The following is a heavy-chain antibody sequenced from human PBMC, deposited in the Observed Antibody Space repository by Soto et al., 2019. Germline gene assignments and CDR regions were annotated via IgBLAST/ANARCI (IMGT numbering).Heavy chain of an antibody. CDR2: IYYSGNT. D-gene: IGHD2-15*01. CDR1: GGSISSSSYY. J-gene: IGHJ4*02. Sequence: QLQLQESGPGLVKPSETLSLTCTVSGGSISSSSYYWGWIRQPPGKGLEWIGSIYYSGNTYYTPTPRSRVTIAVDASKNQFARRLSSVTAAGTAVYYCAREGGRYCTGGSCQVDYWGQGTLVTVSS. CDR3: AREGGRYCTGGSCQVDY. V-gene: IGHV4-39*02.